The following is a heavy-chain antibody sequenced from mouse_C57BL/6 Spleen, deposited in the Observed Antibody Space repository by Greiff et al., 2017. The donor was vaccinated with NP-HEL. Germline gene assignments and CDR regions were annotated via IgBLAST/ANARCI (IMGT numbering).Heavy chain of an antibody. CDR3: ALYSSGQFAY. D-gene: IGHD3-2*02. V-gene: IGHV5-17*01. J-gene: IGHJ3*01. Sequence: EVQRVESGGGLVKPGGSLKLSCAASGFTFSDYGMHWVRQAPEKGLEWVAYISRGSSTIYYEDTVKGRFTISKDNAKNTLFLHMTSLRSEDTAMYYSALYSSGQFAYWGQGTLVTVSA. CDR2: ISRGSSTI. CDR1: GFTFSDYG.